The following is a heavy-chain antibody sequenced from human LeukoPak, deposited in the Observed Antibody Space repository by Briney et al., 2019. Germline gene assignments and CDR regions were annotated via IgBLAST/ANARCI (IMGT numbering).Heavy chain of an antibody. CDR1: GYTFTSYG. CDR2: INAGNGNT. CDR3: ARDLRSIAVAGTGPLGY. J-gene: IGHJ4*02. Sequence: ASVKVSCKASGYTFTSYGISWVRQAPGQRLEWMGWINAGNGNTKYSQKFQGRVTITRDTSASTAYMELSSLRSEDTAVYYCARDLRSIAVAGTGPLGYWGQGTLVTVSS. D-gene: IGHD6-19*01. V-gene: IGHV1-3*01.